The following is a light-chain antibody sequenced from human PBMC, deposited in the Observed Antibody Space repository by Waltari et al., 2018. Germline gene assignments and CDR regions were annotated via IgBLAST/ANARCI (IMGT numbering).Light chain of an antibody. Sequence: YVLTQPPSVSVDPGKTARLTCGGDNIGSKSVKWYQQKPGQAPVLGMFYDSDRPSEIPERFSGSNSGNTATLTISWVEAGDEADYHCQVWDDVTDSGVFGGGTKLTVL. CDR3: QVWDDVTDSGV. CDR2: YDS. J-gene: IGLJ3*02. CDR1: NIGSKS. V-gene: IGLV3-21*04.